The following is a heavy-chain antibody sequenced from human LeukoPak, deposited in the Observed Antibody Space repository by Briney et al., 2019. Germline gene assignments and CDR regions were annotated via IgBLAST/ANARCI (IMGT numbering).Heavy chain of an antibody. J-gene: IGHJ4*02. Sequence: ASVKVSCKASGYTFTGYYMHWVRLAPGQGLEWMGWINPNSGGTNYAQKFQGRVTMTRDTSISTAYMELSRLRSDDTAVYYCARTPPYPTSCLDYWGQGTLVTVSS. CDR3: ARTPPYPTSCLDY. V-gene: IGHV1-2*02. CDR1: GYTFTGYY. CDR2: INPNSGGT. D-gene: IGHD2-2*01.